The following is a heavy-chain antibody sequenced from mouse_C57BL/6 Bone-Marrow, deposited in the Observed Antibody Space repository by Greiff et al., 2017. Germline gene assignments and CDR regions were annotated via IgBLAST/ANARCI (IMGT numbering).Heavy chain of an antibody. J-gene: IGHJ4*01. D-gene: IGHD2-14*01. CDR2: IYPRSGNT. V-gene: IGHV1-81*01. Sequence: VKLQQSGAELARPGASVKLSCKASGYTFTSYGISWVKQRTGQGLEWIGEIYPRSGNTYYNEKFKGKSTLTADKSSSTAYMELRSLTSEDSAVYFCARWVRQDYYAKDYWGQGTSVTVSS. CDR1: GYTFTSYG. CDR3: ARWVRQDYYAKDY.